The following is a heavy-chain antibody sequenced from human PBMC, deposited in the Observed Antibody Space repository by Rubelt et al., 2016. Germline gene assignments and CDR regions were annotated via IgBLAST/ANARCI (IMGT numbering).Heavy chain of an antibody. V-gene: IGHV4-31*03. D-gene: IGHD6-19*01. Sequence: QVQLQESGPGLVKPSQTLSLTCTVSGGSISSGGYYWSWIRQHPGKGLEWIGYIYYSGSTYYNPSLSSRVTISVDTSKHQFSLKLSSVTAADTAVYYCARLSSGWYYFDYWGQGTLVTVSS. CDR1: GGSISSGGYY. J-gene: IGHJ4*02. CDR2: IYYSGST. CDR3: ARLSSGWYYFDY.